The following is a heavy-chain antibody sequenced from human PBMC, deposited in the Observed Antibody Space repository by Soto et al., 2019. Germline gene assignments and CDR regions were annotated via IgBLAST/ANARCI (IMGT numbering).Heavy chain of an antibody. CDR2: IGSAGDS. V-gene: IGHV3-13*01. D-gene: IGHD3-10*01. CDR1: GYTFRSYD. Sequence: GGSLRLSCAASGYTFRSYDMHWVRQVTGKGLEWVSVIGSAGDSNYAPSVKGRFTISRENAKNSLYLQMNSLRAGDTAVYYCARGSKGTYGMEVWGQGTTVTVSS. CDR3: ARGSKGTYGMEV. J-gene: IGHJ6*02.